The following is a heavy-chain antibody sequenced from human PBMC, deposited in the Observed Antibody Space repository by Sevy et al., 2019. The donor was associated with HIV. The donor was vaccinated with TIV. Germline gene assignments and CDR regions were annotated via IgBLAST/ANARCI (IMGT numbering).Heavy chain of an antibody. CDR3: ARDLNYCSGGSCYWFDP. J-gene: IGHJ5*02. CDR2: IYSGGST. Sequence: GGSLRLSCAASGFTVSSNYMSWVRQAPGKGLEWVSVIYSGGSTYYADSVKGRFTISRDNSKNTLYLQMNSLRPEDTAVYYCARDLNYCSGGSCYWFDPWGQGTLVTVSS. CDR1: GFTVSSNY. D-gene: IGHD2-15*01. V-gene: IGHV3-53*01.